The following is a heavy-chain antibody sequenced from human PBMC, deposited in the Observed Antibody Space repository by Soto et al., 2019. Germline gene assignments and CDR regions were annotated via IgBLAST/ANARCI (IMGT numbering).Heavy chain of an antibody. CDR2: ISAYNGNT. V-gene: IGHV1-18*01. Sequence: ASVKVSCKASGYTFTSYGISWVRQAPGQGLEWMGWISAYNGNTNYAQKLQGRVTMTTDTSTSTAYMELRSLRSDDTAVYYCARSRRVAVAGFGAFDIWGQRKMFTVSS. D-gene: IGHD6-19*01. CDR3: ARSRRVAVAGFGAFDI. CDR1: GYTFTSYG. J-gene: IGHJ3*02.